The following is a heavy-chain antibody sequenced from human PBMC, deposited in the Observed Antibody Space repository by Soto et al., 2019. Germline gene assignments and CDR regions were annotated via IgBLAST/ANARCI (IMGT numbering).Heavy chain of an antibody. CDR3: AKDSSSWYCSDY. CDR2: ISGSGGST. V-gene: IGHV3-23*01. Sequence: GGSLRLSCAASGFTFSSYAMSRVRQAPGKGLEWVSAISGSGGSTYYADSVKGRFTISRDNSKNTLYLQMNSLRAEDTAVYYCAKDSSSWYCSDYWGQGTLVTVSS. CDR1: GFTFSSYA. J-gene: IGHJ4*02. D-gene: IGHD6-13*01.